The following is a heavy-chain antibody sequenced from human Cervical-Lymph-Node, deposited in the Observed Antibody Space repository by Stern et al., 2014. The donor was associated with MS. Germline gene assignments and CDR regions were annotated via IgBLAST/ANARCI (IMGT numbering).Heavy chain of an antibody. J-gene: IGHJ6*02. V-gene: IGHV3-30*01. CDR2: ISFDGREK. D-gene: IGHD3-3*01. CDR3: AREGTNFGVAPYNYGMDV. Sequence: QVQLVESGGGVVQPGRSLRLSCAASGFTFSSHAMHWVRQAPGKGLECVAVISFDGREKYYSDFVKGRFTISRDNSGDTLNLQVNSLRGEDTAVYYCAREGTNFGVAPYNYGMDVWGQGTTVTV. CDR1: GFTFSSHA.